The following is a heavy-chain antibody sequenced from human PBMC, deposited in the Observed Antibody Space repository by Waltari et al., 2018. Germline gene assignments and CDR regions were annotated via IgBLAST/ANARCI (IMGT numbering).Heavy chain of an antibody. CDR2: FIPIFGTA. CDR1: GVTFSSYA. D-gene: IGHD4-17*01. J-gene: IGHJ3*02. V-gene: IGHV1-69*12. CDR3: ARDRPYSTVTTRAFDI. Sequence: QVQLVQSGAEVNKPGCSMTVSFEASGVTFSSYASNWVRQGRGQGLVWLGWFIPIFGTANYEQKFQGRVTITADESTSTAYMELSSLRSEDTAVYYCARDRPYSTVTTRAFDIWGQGTMVTVSS.